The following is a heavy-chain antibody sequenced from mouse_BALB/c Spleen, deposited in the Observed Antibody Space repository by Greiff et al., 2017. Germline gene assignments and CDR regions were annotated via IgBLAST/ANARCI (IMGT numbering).Heavy chain of an antibody. V-gene: IGHV3-2*02. CDR3: ATGITEENYFDY. J-gene: IGHJ2*01. CDR2: ISYSGST. D-gene: IGHD2-4*01. Sequence: EVQLQQSGPGLVKPSQSLSLTCTVTGYSITSDYAWNWIRQFPGNKLEWMGYISYSGSTSYNPSLKSRISITRDTSKNQFFLQLNSVTTEDTATYYCATGITEENYFDYWGQGTTLTVSS. CDR1: GYSITSDYA.